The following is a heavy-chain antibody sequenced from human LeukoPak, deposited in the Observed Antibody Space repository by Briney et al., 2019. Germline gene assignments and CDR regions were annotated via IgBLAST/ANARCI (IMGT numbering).Heavy chain of an antibody. V-gene: IGHV1-18*01. CDR3: ARALRIVGATTVLFY. CDR1: GYTFTSYG. D-gene: IGHD1-26*01. J-gene: IGHJ4*02. CDR2: ISAYYGNT. Sequence: EASVKVSCKASGYTFTSYGIGWVRQAPGQGLEWMGWISAYYGNTNYAQNLQGRVTMTTDTSTSTAYMELSSLRSEDTAVYYCARALRIVGATTVLFYWGQGTLVTVSS.